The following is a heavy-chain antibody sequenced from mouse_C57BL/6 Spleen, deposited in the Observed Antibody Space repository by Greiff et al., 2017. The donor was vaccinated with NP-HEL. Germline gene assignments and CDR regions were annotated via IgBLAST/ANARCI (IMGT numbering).Heavy chain of an antibody. J-gene: IGHJ4*01. D-gene: IGHD1-1*01. CDR2: INPSNGGT. CDR1: GYTFTSYW. CDR3: ARPISYGSSSYYYAMDY. Sequence: QVQLQQPGTELVKPGASVKLSCKASGYTFTSYWMHWVKQRPGQGLEWIGNINPSNGGTNYNEKFKSKATLTVDKSSSTAYMQLSSLTSEDSAVYDCARPISYGSSSYYYAMDYWGQGTSVTVSS. V-gene: IGHV1-53*01.